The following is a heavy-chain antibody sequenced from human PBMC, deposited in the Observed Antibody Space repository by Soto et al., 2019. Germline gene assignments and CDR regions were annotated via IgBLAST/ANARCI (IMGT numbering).Heavy chain of an antibody. V-gene: IGHV4-30-4*01. Sequence: SETLSLTCTVSGGSISSGDYYWSWIRQPPGKGLEWIGYIYYSGSTYYNPSLKSRVTTSVDTSKNQFSLKLSSVTAADTAVYYCARGGNYYDKDWGQGTLVTVSS. CDR3: ARGGNYYDKD. CDR1: GGSISSGDYY. J-gene: IGHJ4*02. CDR2: IYYSGST. D-gene: IGHD3-22*01.